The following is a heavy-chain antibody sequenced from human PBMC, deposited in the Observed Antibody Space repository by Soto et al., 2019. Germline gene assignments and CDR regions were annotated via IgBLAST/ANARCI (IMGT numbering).Heavy chain of an antibody. V-gene: IGHV3-53*02. Sequence: EVQLVETGGGLIQPGGSLRLSCEASGLTVSSTYMSWVRQAPGKGLEWVSVIYSGGSTYYADSVKGRFTISRDNSKNTLYLQMNSLRAEDTAVYYCASISGWYLNYYYGMDVWGQGTTVTVSS. CDR1: GLTVSSTY. D-gene: IGHD6-19*01. J-gene: IGHJ6*02. CDR3: ASISGWYLNYYYGMDV. CDR2: IYSGGST.